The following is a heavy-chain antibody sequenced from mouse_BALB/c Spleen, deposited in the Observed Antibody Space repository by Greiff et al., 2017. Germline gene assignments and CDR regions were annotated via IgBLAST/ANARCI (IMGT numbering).Heavy chain of an antibody. Sequence: EVQLVESGGGLVQPGGSLKLSCAASGFTFSSYTMSWVRQTPEKRLEWVAYISNGGGSTYYPDTVKGRFTISRDNAKNTLYLQMSSLKSEDTAMYYCARRGDGYYDAMDYWGQGTSVTVSS. CDR1: GFTFSSYT. V-gene: IGHV5-12-2*01. CDR3: ARRGDGYYDAMDY. D-gene: IGHD2-3*01. CDR2: ISNGGGST. J-gene: IGHJ4*01.